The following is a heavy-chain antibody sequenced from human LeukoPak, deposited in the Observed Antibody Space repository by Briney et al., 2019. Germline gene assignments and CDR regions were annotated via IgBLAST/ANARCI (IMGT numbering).Heavy chain of an antibody. J-gene: IGHJ4*02. V-gene: IGHV1-46*01. CDR3: ARYLNSYDHVGY. CDR1: GYTFTSYY. D-gene: IGHD5-18*01. CDR2: INPSGGST. Sequence: ASVTVSCKASGYTFTSYYMHWVRQAPGQGLEWMGIINPSGGSTSNAQKFQGRVTMTKNKSTSSVYMELSSLRSDDTAVYYSARYLNSYDHVGYWGQGTLVTVSS.